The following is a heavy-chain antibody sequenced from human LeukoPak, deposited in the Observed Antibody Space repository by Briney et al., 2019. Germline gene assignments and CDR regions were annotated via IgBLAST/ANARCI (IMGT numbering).Heavy chain of an antibody. CDR3: ARRGIEYYYGSGSYSHAFDI. D-gene: IGHD3-10*01. CDR2: ISPSSITI. CDR1: GFTFSDYY. V-gene: IGHV3-11*04. J-gene: IGHJ3*02. Sequence: PGGSLRLSCAASGFTFSDYYLSWIRQAPGKGLEWVSYISPSSITISYADSVKGRFTIFRDNAKNSLFLQMNSLGAEDTAVYYCARRGIEYYYGSGSYSHAFDIWGQGTMVTVSS.